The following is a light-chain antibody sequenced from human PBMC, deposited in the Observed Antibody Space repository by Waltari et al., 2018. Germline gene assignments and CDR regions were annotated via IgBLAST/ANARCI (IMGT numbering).Light chain of an antibody. V-gene: IGKV3-15*01. CDR2: GAS. CDR1: QMVSSN. J-gene: IGKJ2*01. CDR3: QQYNSYHT. Sequence: EIVMTQSPATLSVSPGERATLSCRASQMVSSNLAWYQQKPGQAPRLLIYGASTRATGIPARFSGSGSGTEFTLTISSLQSEDFAVYYCQQYNSYHTFGQGTKLEIK.